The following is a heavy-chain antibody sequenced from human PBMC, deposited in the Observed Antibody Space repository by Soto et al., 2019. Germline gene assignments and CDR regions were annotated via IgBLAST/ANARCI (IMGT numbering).Heavy chain of an antibody. J-gene: IGHJ4*02. CDR1: GFSATTSGVG. Sequence: QITLKESGPPLVKPTQTLTLTCAFSGFSATTSGVGVAWLRQPPGKALEWLAVIYWDDADQYRPSLKTRLTVIEDTAQRPVVLTMASMHTVYQCTYYCARLLRVATAYSFGSWGQGT. CDR2: IYWDDAD. D-gene: IGHD2-21*02. CDR3: ARLLRVATAYSFGS. V-gene: IGHV2-5*02.